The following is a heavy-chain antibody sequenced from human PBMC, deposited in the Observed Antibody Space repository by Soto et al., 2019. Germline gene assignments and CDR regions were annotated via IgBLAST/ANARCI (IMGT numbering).Heavy chain of an antibody. J-gene: IGHJ5*02. CDR3: AGDLKRDYYDSSGYYPGFDP. CDR2: IYYSGST. CDR1: GGSISSYY. D-gene: IGHD3-22*01. V-gene: IGHV4-59*01. Sequence: PSETLSLTCTVSGGSISSYYWSWIRQPPGKGLEWCGYIYYSGSTNYNPSLRSRDTISVDTSKNQFSLKLSSVTAADTVVYYCAGDLKRDYYDSSGYYPGFDPWGQGTMVTVYS.